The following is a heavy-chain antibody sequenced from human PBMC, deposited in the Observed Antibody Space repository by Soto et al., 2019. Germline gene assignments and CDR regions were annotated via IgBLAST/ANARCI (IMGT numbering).Heavy chain of an antibody. D-gene: IGHD3-22*01. CDR2: IYTSGST. J-gene: IGHJ3*02. CDR3: ARDNYDSEDAAFDI. V-gene: IGHV4-4*07. Sequence: QVQLQESGPGLVKPSETLSLTCTVSGGSISSYYWSWIRQPAGKGLEWIGRIYTSGSTNYNPSLKSRVTMSVDTSKNQFSLKLSSVTAADTAVYYCARDNYDSEDAAFDIWGQGTMVTVSS. CDR1: GGSISSYY.